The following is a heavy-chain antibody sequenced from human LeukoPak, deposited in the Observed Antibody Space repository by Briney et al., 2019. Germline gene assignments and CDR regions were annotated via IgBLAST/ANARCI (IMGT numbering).Heavy chain of an antibody. Sequence: SQTLSLTCAIYGDSVSSNSAAWSCIRQSPSRGLEWLGRTYDRSKWYSDYTVSVKSRISINPDTSKNQFSLQLNSAAPEDTAVYYCARVWDSSGSPEWAFEIWGQGTAVTVSS. CDR2: TYDRSKWYS. J-gene: IGHJ3*02. CDR1: GDSVSSNSAA. CDR3: ARVWDSSGSPEWAFEI. D-gene: IGHD3-22*01. V-gene: IGHV6-1*01.